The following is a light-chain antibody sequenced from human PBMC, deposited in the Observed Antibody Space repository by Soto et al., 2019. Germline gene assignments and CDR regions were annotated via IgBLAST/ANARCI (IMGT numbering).Light chain of an antibody. J-gene: IGKJ1*01. CDR2: GAS. CDR1: QSVSNNY. Sequence: EIVLTQSPGTLSLSPGERDTLXSMASQSVSNNYLAWYQQKPGQAPRLLIYGASNRATGIPDRFSGSGSGTDFTLTISRLEPEDFAVYYCQQYGSSGTFGQGTKVDIK. CDR3: QQYGSSGT. V-gene: IGKV3-20*01.